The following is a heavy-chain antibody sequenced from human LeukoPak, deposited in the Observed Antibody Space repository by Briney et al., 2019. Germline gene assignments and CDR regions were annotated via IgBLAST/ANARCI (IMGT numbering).Heavy chain of an antibody. D-gene: IGHD3-16*02. CDR1: GGSFSGYY. CDR2: INHSGST. V-gene: IGHV4-34*01. Sequence: PSETLSLTCAVYGGSFSGYYWSWIRQPPGKGLEWIGEINHSGSTNYNPSLKSRVTISVDTSKNQFSLKLSSVTAADTAVYYCASGRYYDYVWGSYRYFSWFDPWGQGTLVTVSS. J-gene: IGHJ5*02. CDR3: ASGRYYDYVWGSYRYFSWFDP.